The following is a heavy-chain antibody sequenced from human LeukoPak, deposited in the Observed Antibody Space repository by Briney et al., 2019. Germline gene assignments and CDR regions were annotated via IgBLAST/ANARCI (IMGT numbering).Heavy chain of an antibody. Sequence: GRSLRLSCAASGFTFDDYAMHWVRQAPGKGLEWVSGISWNSGSIGYADSVKGRFTISRDNAKNSLYLQMNSLRAEDTALYYCARSSSSPTGDWFDPWGQGTLVTVSS. CDR2: ISWNSGSI. D-gene: IGHD6-6*01. V-gene: IGHV3-9*01. CDR1: GFTFDDYA. J-gene: IGHJ5*02. CDR3: ARSSSSPTGDWFDP.